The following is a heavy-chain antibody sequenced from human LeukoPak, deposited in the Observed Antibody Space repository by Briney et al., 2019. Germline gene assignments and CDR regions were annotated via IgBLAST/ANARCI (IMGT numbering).Heavy chain of an antibody. V-gene: IGHV1-69*13. CDR1: GGTFSSYA. Sequence: ASVKVSCKASGGTFSSYAVSWVRQAPGQGLEWMGGIIPIFGTANYAQKFQGRVTITADESTSTAYMELSSLRYTAVYYCARCPGAQGSRDTAMVAPGYGMDVWGQGTTVTVSS. J-gene: IGHJ6*02. CDR3: ARCPGAQGSRDTAMVAPGYGMDV. D-gene: IGHD5-18*01. CDR2: IIPIFGTA.